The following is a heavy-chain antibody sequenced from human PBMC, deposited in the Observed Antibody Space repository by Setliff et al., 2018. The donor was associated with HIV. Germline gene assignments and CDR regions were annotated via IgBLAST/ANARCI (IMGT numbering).Heavy chain of an antibody. J-gene: IGHJ4*02. Sequence: KTSETLSLTCSVSSDSISSGSYYWSWIRLPAGKGLEWIGQIHTSGSTNYNPSLKSRLTISIDTSKNQFSLKLNSVTATDTAVYYCARGEPVDILTGYFDYWGQGTLVTVST. CDR1: SDSISSGSYY. D-gene: IGHD3-9*01. V-gene: IGHV4-61*09. CDR2: IHTSGST. CDR3: ARGEPVDILTGYFDY.